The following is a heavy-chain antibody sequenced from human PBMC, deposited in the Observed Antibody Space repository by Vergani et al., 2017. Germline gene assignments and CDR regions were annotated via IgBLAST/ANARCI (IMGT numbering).Heavy chain of an antibody. D-gene: IGHD3-10*01. CDR3: ARDAMVRGVRTHIGY. V-gene: IGHV3-21*01. J-gene: IGHJ4*02. Sequence: VQLVESGGGLVKPGGSLRLSCAASGFTFSSYSMNRVRPAPGKGLEWVSSISSSSSYIYYADSVKGRFTISRDNAKNSLYLQMNSLGAEDTAVYYCARDAMVRGVRTHIGYWGQGTLVTVSS. CDR2: ISSSSSYI. CDR1: GFTFSSYS.